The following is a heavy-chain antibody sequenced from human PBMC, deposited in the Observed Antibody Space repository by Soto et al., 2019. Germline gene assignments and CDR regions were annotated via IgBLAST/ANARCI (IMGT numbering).Heavy chain of an antibody. CDR1: GFTFSSYG. J-gene: IGHJ3*02. V-gene: IGHV3-30*18. CDR3: AKDLGQLWAPDAFDI. CDR2: ISYDGSNT. Sequence: GGSLRLSCAASGFTFSSYGMHWVRQAPGKGLEWVAVISYDGSNTYYADSVKGRFTISRDNSKNTLYLQMNSLRAEDTAVYYCAKDLGQLWAPDAFDIWGQGTMVTVSS. D-gene: IGHD5-18*01.